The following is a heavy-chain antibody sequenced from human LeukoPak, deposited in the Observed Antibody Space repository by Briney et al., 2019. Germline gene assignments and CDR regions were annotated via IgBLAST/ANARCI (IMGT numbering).Heavy chain of an antibody. CDR2: INANSGTT. D-gene: IGHD2-21*02. CDR3: AKPISGGLAVTADWFHP. Sequence: PGGSLRLSCAASGFTFSNAWMSWVRQPPGEGLEWVSTINANSGTTSYAASVRGRFTISRDNSKNALYLQLNTLRADDTATYYCAKPISGGLAVTADWFHPWGQGTLVVVSS. V-gene: IGHV3-23*01. J-gene: IGHJ5*01. CDR1: GFTFSNAW.